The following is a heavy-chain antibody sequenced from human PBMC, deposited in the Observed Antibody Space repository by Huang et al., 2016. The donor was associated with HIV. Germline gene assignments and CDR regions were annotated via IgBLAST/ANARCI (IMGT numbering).Heavy chain of an antibody. Sequence: QVQLVQSGAEVKKPGSSVKVSCKASGGTFSSYAISWVRQAPGQGLEWMGGIIPIVGTENYAQKFQGGVTITADESTSTAYMELSSLRSEDTVVYYWARVPPPVAIYYYYGMDVWGQGTTVTVSS. J-gene: IGHJ6*02. CDR2: IIPIVGTE. CDR1: GGTFSSYA. D-gene: IGHD6-19*01. CDR3: ARVPPPVAIYYYYGMDV. V-gene: IGHV1-69*01.